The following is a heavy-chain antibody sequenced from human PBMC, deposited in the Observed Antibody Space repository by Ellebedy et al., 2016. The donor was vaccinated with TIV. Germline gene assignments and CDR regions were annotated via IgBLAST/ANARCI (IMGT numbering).Heavy chain of an antibody. CDR3: ARFSRGAPFVDYLYYMDV. J-gene: IGHJ6*03. CDR2: ISTISDDV. CDR1: GFAFGGFC. V-gene: IGHV3-21*01. D-gene: IGHD2-15*01. Sequence: PGGSLRLSCAASGFAFGGFCMNWVRQAPGKGLEWVSSISTISDDVHHADSVKGRFTISRDNAKNSIYLQMNNLRTEDTAVYYCARFSRGAPFVDYLYYMDVWGKGTAVTVSS.